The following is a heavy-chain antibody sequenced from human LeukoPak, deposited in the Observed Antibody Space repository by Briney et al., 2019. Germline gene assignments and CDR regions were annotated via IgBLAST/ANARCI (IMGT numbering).Heavy chain of an antibody. J-gene: IGHJ4*02. Sequence: GGSLRLSCAASGFTFSNYWMSWVRQAPGKGLEWVANIKQDGSEKYYVDSVKGRLTISRDNAKNSLYMQMNSLRAEDTAVYYCATGITIFGVVYYFDYWGQGTLVTVSS. D-gene: IGHD3-3*01. CDR2: IKQDGSEK. CDR3: ATGITIFGVVYYFDY. CDR1: GFTFSNYW. V-gene: IGHV3-7*01.